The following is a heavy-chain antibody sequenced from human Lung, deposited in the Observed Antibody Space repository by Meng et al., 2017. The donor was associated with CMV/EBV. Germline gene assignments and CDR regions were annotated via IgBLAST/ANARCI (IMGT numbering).Heavy chain of an antibody. D-gene: IGHD2-2*01. CDR3: ARDLSVAADMGLNWYLDL. CDR1: GFTLNTHT. CDR2: IASSSRHM. J-gene: IGHJ2*01. V-gene: IGHV3-21*04. Sequence: GGSLRLXCAASGFTLNTHTMNWVRQAPGKGLQWVSSIASSSRHMFYADSVKGRFTISRDNAKNSLYLQMNSLRAEDTAVYYCARDLSVAADMGLNWYLDLXGRGXLVTVSS.